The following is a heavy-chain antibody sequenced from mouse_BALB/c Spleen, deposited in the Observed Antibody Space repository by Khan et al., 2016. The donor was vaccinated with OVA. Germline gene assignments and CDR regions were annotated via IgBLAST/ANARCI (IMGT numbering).Heavy chain of an antibody. J-gene: IGHJ3*01. CDR1: GYTFTNYV. Sequence: VQLQQSGPELVEPGASVKMSCKASGYTFTNYVIHWVKQKPGQGLEWIGYINPDNAGTRYNEKFKGKATLTSDISSTSAYMELLSLTSEDSAVFYCAREASSLDFSFPTGGQGTLVTVSA. CDR3: AREASSLDFSFPT. D-gene: IGHD6-2*01. CDR2: INPDNAGT. V-gene: IGHV1S136*01.